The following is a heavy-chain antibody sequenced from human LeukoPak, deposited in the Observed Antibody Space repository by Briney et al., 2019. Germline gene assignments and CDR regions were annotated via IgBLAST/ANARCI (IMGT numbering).Heavy chain of an antibody. CDR2: ISNSGTT. CDR3: ARDMVNFDY. J-gene: IGHJ4*02. D-gene: IGHD5-18*01. CDR1: GFSVSNNH. Sequence: GGSLRLSCAASGFSVSNNHVTWVRQAPGKGLEWVSVISNSGTTYYADSVKGRLTISRDNSKNTLYLQMNTLRAEDTAVYYCARDMVNFDYWGQGTLVTVSS. V-gene: IGHV3-66*01.